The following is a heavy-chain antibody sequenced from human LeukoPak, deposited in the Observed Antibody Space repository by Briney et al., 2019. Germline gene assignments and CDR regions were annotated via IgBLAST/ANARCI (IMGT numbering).Heavy chain of an antibody. Sequence: ASVKVSCKASGYTFTSYYMHWVRQAPGQGLEWMGIINPSGGSTSYAQKFQGRVTMTRVTSTSIVYMELNSLRSEDTAVYYCARWVGGPAGINYYGMDVWGQGTTATVSS. V-gene: IGHV1-46*01. CDR2: INPSGGST. CDR3: ARWVGGPAGINYYGMDV. CDR1: GYTFTSYY. D-gene: IGHD2-2*01. J-gene: IGHJ6*02.